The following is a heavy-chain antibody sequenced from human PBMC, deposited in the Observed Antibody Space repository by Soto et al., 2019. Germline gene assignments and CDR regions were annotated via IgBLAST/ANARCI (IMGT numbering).Heavy chain of an antibody. J-gene: IGHJ1*01. V-gene: IGHV1-18*01. CDR3: TRVGGDSSGYYFQY. CDR1: GYTFTNYG. Sequence: QVQLVQSGVEVKKPGASVKVSCRTSGYTFTNYGISWVRQAPGQGLEWMGWISVYNGNTKYAQKLQGRVTMTTDTSTSTAYMVLRSLKSDDTAMYYCTRVGGDSSGYYFQYWGQGTQVTVSS. D-gene: IGHD3-22*01. CDR2: ISVYNGNT.